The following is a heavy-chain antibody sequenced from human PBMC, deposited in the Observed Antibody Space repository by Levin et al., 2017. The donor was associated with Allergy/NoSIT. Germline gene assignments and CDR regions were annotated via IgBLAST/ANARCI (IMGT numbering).Heavy chain of an antibody. CDR1: GYTFTSYG. CDR2: ISAYNGNT. CDR3: ARDLGYCSSTSCYTDYYYGMDV. Sequence: PVASVKVSCKASGYTFTSYGISWVRQAPGQGLEWMGWISAYNGNTNYAQKLQGRVTMTTDTSTSTAYMELRSLRSDDTAVYYCARDLGYCSSTSCYTDYYYGMDVWGQGTTVTVSS. J-gene: IGHJ6*02. D-gene: IGHD2-2*02. V-gene: IGHV1-18*01.